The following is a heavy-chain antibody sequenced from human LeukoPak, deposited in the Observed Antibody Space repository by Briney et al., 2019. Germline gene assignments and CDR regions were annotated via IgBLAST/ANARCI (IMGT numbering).Heavy chain of an antibody. CDR1: GFTFRDYG. Sequence: PGGSLRLSCAASGFTFRDYGMSWVRQAPGKGLEWVSFIYWNGVNTDYADSVKGRFTISRDNAKNSLFLQMNSLRAEDTALYYCAREDGFCSGGSCHQHCGEGGLVTVSS. CDR3: AREDGFCSGGSCHQH. D-gene: IGHD2-15*01. CDR2: IYWNGVNT. J-gene: IGHJ1*01. V-gene: IGHV3-20*04.